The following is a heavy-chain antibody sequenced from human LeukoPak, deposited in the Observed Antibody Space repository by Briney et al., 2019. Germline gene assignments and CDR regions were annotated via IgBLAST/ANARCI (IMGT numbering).Heavy chain of an antibody. J-gene: IGHJ4*02. CDR2: IYPGDSDT. CDR1: GYSFTSYW. V-gene: IGHV5-51*01. CDR3: ARRGYCTNGVCYPDSVDY. Sequence: GESLKISCKGSGYSFTSYWIGWVRQMPGKGLEWMGIIYPGDSDTRYRPSFQGQVTISADKSISTAYLQWSSLKASDTAMYYCARRGYCTNGVCYPDSVDYWGQGTLVTASS. D-gene: IGHD2-8*01.